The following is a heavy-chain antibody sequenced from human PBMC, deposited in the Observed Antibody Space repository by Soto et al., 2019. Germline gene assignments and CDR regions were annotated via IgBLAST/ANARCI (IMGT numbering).Heavy chain of an antibody. D-gene: IGHD3-22*01. Sequence: RGESLKISCQGYGYNFGAYWIAWVRLIPGKGLELMGIIYPGDSDTRYSPYFQGQVTISADKSPSAAYLHWSSLKASDAAMYFCAIRSGYDSTGYSDFDYWSLGTPVTVSS. CDR1: GYNFGAYW. J-gene: IGHJ4*02. CDR3: AIRSGYDSTGYSDFDY. V-gene: IGHV5-51*01. CDR2: IYPGDSDT.